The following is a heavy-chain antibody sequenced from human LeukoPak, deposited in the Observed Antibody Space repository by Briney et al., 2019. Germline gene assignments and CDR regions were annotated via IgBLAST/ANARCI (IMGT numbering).Heavy chain of an antibody. CDR2: INHSGST. CDR1: GGSFSGYY. D-gene: IGHD2-2*01. Sequence: SETLSLTCAVYGGSFSGYYWSWIRQPPGKGLEWIGEINHSGSTNYNPSLKSRVTIAVDTSKNQFSLKLSSVTAADTAVYYCARAGYCSSTSCYASARGYWGQGTLVTVSS. CDR3: ARAGYCSSTSCYASARGY. J-gene: IGHJ4*02. V-gene: IGHV4-34*01.